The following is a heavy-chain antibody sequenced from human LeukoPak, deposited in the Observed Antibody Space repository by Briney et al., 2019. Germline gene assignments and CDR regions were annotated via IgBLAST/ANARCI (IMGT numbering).Heavy chain of an antibody. CDR2: INAGNGNT. V-gene: IGHV1-3*01. Sequence: ASVKVSCKASGYTFTSYAMHWVRQAPGQRLEWMGWINAGNGNTKYSQKFQGRVTITGDTSASTAYMELSSLRSEDTAVYYCARNGSGGGGFDYWGQGTLVTVSS. D-gene: IGHD6-25*01. CDR3: ARNGSGGGGFDY. J-gene: IGHJ4*02. CDR1: GYTFTSYA.